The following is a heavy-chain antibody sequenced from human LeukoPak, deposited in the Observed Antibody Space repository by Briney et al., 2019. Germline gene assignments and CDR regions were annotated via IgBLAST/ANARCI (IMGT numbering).Heavy chain of an antibody. D-gene: IGHD5-12*01. CDR3: ARAHEDIVATTRAEYFQH. J-gene: IGHJ1*01. CDR1: GGTFSSYA. CDR2: IIPILGIA. Sequence: GASVKVSCKASGGTFSSYAISWVRQAPGQGLEWMGRIIPILGIANYAQKFQGRVTITADRSTSTAYMELSSLRSEDTAVYYCARAHEDIVATTRAEYFQHWGQGTLVTVSS. V-gene: IGHV1-69*04.